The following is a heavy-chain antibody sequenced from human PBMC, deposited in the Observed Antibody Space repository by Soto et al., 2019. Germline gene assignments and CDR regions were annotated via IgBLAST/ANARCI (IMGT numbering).Heavy chain of an antibody. V-gene: IGHV1-69*01. CDR3: ARSQGSSTSLEIYYYYYYGMDV. CDR2: IIPIPGTA. Sequence: QVQLVQSGAEVKKPGSSVKVSCKASGGTFSSYAISWVRQAPGQGLEWMGGIIPIPGTATYAQKFQGRVTSTADESTSTAYMELSSLRSEDTAVYYCARSQGSSTSLEIYYYYYYGMDVWGQGTTVTVSS. J-gene: IGHJ6*02. CDR1: GGTFSSYA. D-gene: IGHD2-2*01.